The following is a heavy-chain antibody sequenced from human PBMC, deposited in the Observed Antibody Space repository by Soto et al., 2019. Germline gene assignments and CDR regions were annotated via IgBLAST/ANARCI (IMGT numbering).Heavy chain of an antibody. CDR3: ARTDSEILSWWSPDY. V-gene: IGHV3-7*01. Sequence: GGSLRLSCAASGFTFSSYWMSWVRQAPGKGLEWVANIKQDGSEKYYVDSVKGRFTISRDNAKNSLYLQMNSLRAEDTAVYYCARTDSEILSWWSPDYWGQGTLVTVSS. CDR2: IKQDGSEK. CDR1: GFTFSSYW. D-gene: IGHD2-15*01. J-gene: IGHJ4*02.